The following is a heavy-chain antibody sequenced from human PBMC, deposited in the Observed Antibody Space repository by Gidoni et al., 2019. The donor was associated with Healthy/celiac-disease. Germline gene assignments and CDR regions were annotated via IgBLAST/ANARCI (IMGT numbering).Heavy chain of an antibody. Sequence: EVQLVESGGGLVQPGGSLRLSCAASGFTFSSYEMNWVRQAPGKGLEWVSYISSSGSTIYYADSVKGRFTISRDNAKNSLYLQMNSLRAEDTAVYYCARDPPGGSYWGGYYYGMDVWGQGTTVTVSS. CDR1: GFTFSSYE. D-gene: IGHD1-26*01. V-gene: IGHV3-48*03. J-gene: IGHJ6*02. CDR3: ARDPPGGSYWGGYYYGMDV. CDR2: ISSSGSTI.